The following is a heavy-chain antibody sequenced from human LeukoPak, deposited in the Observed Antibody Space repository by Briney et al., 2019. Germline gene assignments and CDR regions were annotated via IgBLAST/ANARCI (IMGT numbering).Heavy chain of an antibody. J-gene: IGHJ6*02. Sequence: GGSLRLSCAASGFTFSSNWMSWVRQAPGKGLEWVANIKQDGSEKYYVDSVKGRFTISRDNAKASLYLQKNRLRAEDTAVYYCARDQEIAAAGTPFRNYYYYGMDVWGQGTTVTVSS. CDR2: IKQDGSEK. V-gene: IGHV3-7*01. CDR3: ARDQEIAAAGTPFRNYYYYGMDV. CDR1: GFTFSSNW. D-gene: IGHD6-13*01.